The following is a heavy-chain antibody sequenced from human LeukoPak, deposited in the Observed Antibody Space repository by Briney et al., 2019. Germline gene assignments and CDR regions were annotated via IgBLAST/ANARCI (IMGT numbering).Heavy chain of an antibody. J-gene: IGHJ4*02. CDR3: GRAPGYRSDY. D-gene: IGHD5-12*01. CDR1: GLTFNTYW. CDR2: INRDGSEK. V-gene: IGHV3-7*05. Sequence: GRSLRPSCAPSGLTFNTYWMTWVSQPPGKWREWVANINRDGSEKNYVGSVRGRFTISRDNTKNSLYLQMNSLTVEDTAVYYCGRAPGYRSDYWGQGTLVTVSS.